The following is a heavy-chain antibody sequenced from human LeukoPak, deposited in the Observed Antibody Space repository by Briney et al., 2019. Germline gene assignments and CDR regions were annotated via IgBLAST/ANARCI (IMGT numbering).Heavy chain of an antibody. CDR1: GYTLTELS. CDR2: FDPEDGET. D-gene: IGHD1-1*01. CDR3: ATGRSYRYAVGPLSGSWFDP. Sequence: GASVKVSCEVSGYTLTELSMHWVRQAPGKGLEWMGGFDPEDGETIYAQKFQGRVTMTEDTSTDTAYMELSSLRSEDTAVYYCATGRSYRYAVGPLSGSWFDPWGQGTLVTVSS. V-gene: IGHV1-24*01. J-gene: IGHJ5*02.